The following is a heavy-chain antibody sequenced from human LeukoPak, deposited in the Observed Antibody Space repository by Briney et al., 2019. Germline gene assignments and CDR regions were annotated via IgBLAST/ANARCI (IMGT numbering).Heavy chain of an antibody. CDR3: AWAASGSYYYYYMDV. CDR2: IYTSGST. J-gene: IGHJ6*03. D-gene: IGHD1-26*01. Sequence: SETLSLTCTVSGGSISSGSYYWSWIRQPAGKGLEWIGRIYTSGSTNYNPSLKSRVTISVDTSKNQFSLKLSSVTAADTAVYYCAWAASGSYYYYYMDVWGKGTTVTISS. V-gene: IGHV4-61*02. CDR1: GGSISSGSYY.